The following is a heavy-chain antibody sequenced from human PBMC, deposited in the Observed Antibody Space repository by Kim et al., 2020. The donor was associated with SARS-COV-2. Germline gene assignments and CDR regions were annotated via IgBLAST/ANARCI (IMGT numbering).Heavy chain of an antibody. Sequence: GGSLRLSCAASGFTFSSYSMNWVRQAPGKGLEWVSYISSSSSTIYYADSVKGRFTISRDNAKNSLYLQMNSLRAEDTAVYYCAREPVPLWTGGPHDAFDIWGQGTMVTVSS. V-gene: IGHV3-48*04. CDR2: ISSSSSTI. J-gene: IGHJ3*02. CDR3: AREPVPLWTGGPHDAFDI. D-gene: IGHD2-2*01. CDR1: GFTFSSYS.